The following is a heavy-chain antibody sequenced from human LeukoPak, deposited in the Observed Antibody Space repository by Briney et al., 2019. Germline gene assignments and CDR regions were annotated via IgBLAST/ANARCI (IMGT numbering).Heavy chain of an antibody. Sequence: AGGSLRLSCAASGFTFSSYAMHWVRQAPGKGLEWVAVISYDGSNKYYADSVKGRFTISRDNSKNTLYLQMNSLRADDTAVYYCARNWVDYWGQGTLVTVSS. CDR2: ISYDGSNK. CDR1: GFTFSSYA. J-gene: IGHJ4*02. CDR3: ARNWVDY. D-gene: IGHD7-27*01. V-gene: IGHV3-30*04.